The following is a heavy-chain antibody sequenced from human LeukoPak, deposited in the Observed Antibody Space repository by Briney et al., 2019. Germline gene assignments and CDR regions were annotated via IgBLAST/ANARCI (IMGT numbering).Heavy chain of an antibody. D-gene: IGHD4-17*01. CDR2: ISSSSSYI. V-gene: IGHV3-21*01. CDR3: AGGASVTPLY. CDR1: GFTFSSYR. Sequence: GGSLRLSCAASGFTFSSYRMNWVRQAPGKGLEWVSSISSSSSYIYYADSVKGRFTISRDNAKNSLYLQMNSLRAGDTAVYYCAGGASVTPLYWGQGTLVTVSS. J-gene: IGHJ4*02.